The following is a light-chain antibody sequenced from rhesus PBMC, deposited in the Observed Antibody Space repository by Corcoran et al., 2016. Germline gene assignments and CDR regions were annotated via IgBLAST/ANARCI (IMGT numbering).Light chain of an antibody. CDR3: QNYSSSPYS. V-gene: IGKV1-22*01. J-gene: IGKJ2*01. CDR1: QSISSW. Sequence: DIQMTQSPSSLSASVGDTVTITCRASQSISSWLAWYQQKPGKAPQVLIYKASTLQSGVPSRFIGSGSGTDFTRTISSMQSEEFATYNCQNYSSSPYSFGQGTKVEIK. CDR2: KAS.